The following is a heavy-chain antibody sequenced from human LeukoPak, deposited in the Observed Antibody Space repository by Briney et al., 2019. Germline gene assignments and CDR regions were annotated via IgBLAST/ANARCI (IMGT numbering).Heavy chain of an antibody. CDR2: IRRRAFGETA. V-gene: IGHV3-49*04. J-gene: IGHJ6*02. CDR3: TREGAAAAYGMDV. Sequence: GGSLRLSCTASGFTFGDYAVSWVRRAPGRGLEWVGLIRRRAFGETADYAASVKGRFAISRDDSKSIAYLQMNSLKTEDTAVYYCTREGAAAAYGMDVWGQGTTVTVSS. CDR1: GFTFGDYA. D-gene: IGHD6-13*01.